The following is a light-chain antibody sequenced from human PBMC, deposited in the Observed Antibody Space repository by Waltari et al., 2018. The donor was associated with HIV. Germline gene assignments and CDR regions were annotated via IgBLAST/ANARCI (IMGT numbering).Light chain of an antibody. CDR1: QSVSSN. CDR3: QQYNAWPRT. V-gene: IGKV3-15*01. Sequence: EIVMTQSPATLSVSPGERATLSCRASQSVSSNLAWYQQKPGQAPRLLIYGASTRATGIPARFSGSGSGTEFTLTINSLQSEDFAVYYWQQYNAWPRTFGQGTKVEVK. CDR2: GAS. J-gene: IGKJ1*01.